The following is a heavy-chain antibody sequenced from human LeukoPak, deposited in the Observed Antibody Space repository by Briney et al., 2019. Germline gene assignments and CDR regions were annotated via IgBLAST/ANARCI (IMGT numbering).Heavy chain of an antibody. D-gene: IGHD1-26*01. CDR2: ISYDGSNK. Sequence: GRSLRLSCAASGFTFSSYGMHWVRQAPGKGQEWVAVISYDGSNKYYADSVKGRFTISRDNSKNTLYLQMDSLRAEDTAVYYCAKDVGSSQYLFDYWGQGTLVTVSS. CDR1: GFTFSSYG. J-gene: IGHJ4*02. CDR3: AKDVGSSQYLFDY. V-gene: IGHV3-30*18.